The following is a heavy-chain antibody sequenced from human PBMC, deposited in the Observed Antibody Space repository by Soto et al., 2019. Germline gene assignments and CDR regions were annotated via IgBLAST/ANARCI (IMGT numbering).Heavy chain of an antibody. V-gene: IGHV4-39*01. CDR2: LYSSGRT. J-gene: IGHJ4*02. D-gene: IGHD5-18*01. Sequence: TSETLSLTCTFSGGSISGSSYYWGWIRQPPGKGLDWIGSLYSSGRTYCNPSLESRVTISVDKSKNQFSLKLSSVTATDTAVYYCARYEYSCGYQYYFEYLGQGALVNVSS. CDR3: ARYEYSCGYQYYFEY. CDR1: GGSISGSSYY.